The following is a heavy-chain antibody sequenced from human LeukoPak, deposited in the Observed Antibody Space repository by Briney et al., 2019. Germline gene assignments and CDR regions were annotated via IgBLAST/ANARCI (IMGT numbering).Heavy chain of an antibody. CDR3: AKWLVSSSWYYYYGMAV. CDR1: GFTFSSYA. V-gene: IGHV3-23*01. CDR2: ISASGGST. Sequence: GGSLRLSCAASGFTFSSYAMSWARQAPEKGLEWVSGISASGGSTYYADSVKGRFTISRDNSKNTLYLQVNSLRAEDTAVYYCAKWLVSSSWYYYYGMAVWGQGTTVTVSS. J-gene: IGHJ6*02. D-gene: IGHD6-13*01.